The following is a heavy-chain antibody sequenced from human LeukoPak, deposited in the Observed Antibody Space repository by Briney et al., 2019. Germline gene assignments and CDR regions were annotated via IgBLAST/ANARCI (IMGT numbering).Heavy chain of an antibody. J-gene: IGHJ5*02. V-gene: IGHV1-8*03. CDR1: GYTFTSYD. CDR3: ARGPIGYCSGGSCYSGVDNWFDP. D-gene: IGHD2-15*01. CDR2: MNPNSGNT. Sequence: GASVKVSCKASGYTFTSYDINWLRQASGQGLEWMGWMNPNSGNTGYAQKFQGRVTITRNTSISTAYMELSSLRSEDTAVYYCARGPIGYCSGGSCYSGVDNWFDPWGQGTLVTVSS.